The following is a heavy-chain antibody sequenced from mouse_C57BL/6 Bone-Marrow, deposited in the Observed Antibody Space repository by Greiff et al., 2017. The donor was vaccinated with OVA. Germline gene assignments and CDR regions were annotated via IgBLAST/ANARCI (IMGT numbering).Heavy chain of an antibody. D-gene: IGHD1-1*01. J-gene: IGHJ3*01. CDR1: GYSFTGYY. Sequence: EVQLQQSGPELVKPGASVKISCKASGYSFTGYYMNWVKQSPEKSLEWIGEINPSTGGTTYNQKFKAKATLTVDKSSSTAYMQLESLTSEDSAVYYCARPYYCGSSAWFAYWGQGTLVTVSA. CDR3: ARPYYCGSSAWFAY. V-gene: IGHV1-42*01. CDR2: INPSTGGT.